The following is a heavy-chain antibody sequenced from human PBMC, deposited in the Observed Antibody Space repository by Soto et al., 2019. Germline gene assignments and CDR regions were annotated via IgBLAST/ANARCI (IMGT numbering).Heavy chain of an antibody. J-gene: IGHJ4*02. CDR1: GVSFNSDNYY. V-gene: IGHV4-61*01. CDR3: ERDIRGYSRAFDY. CDR2: IYSSGST. D-gene: IGHD5-18*01. Sequence: XATLSLTFTVSGVSFNSDNYYGTGIRRPPGKGLEWIGYIYSSGSTNYNPSLKSRVTISVDTSRNQFSLKLTSVTAADTAVYYCERDIRGYSRAFDYWGQGTLVTVSS.